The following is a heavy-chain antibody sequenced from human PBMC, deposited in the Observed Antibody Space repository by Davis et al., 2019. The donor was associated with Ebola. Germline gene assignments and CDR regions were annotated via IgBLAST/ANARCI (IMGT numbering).Heavy chain of an antibody. CDR2: IYYSGST. D-gene: IGHD1-1*01. V-gene: IGHV4-30-4*08. J-gene: IGHJ3*02. Sequence: SETLSLTCTVSGGSISSGGYYWSWIRQHPGKGLEWIGYIYYSGSTYYNPSLKSRVTISVDTSKNQFSLKLSSVTAADTAVYYCARAVRTGVDAFDIWGQGTMVTVSS. CDR3: ARAVRTGVDAFDI. CDR1: GGSISSGGYY.